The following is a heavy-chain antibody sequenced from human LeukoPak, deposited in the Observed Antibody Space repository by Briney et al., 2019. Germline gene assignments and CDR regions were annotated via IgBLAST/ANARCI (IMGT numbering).Heavy chain of an antibody. D-gene: IGHD6-13*01. CDR1: GYTFTSYD. CDR3: ARCPSRKLVRLYYYYYMDV. V-gene: IGHV1-8*03. J-gene: IGHJ6*03. CDR2: MNPNSGNT. Sequence: ASVKVSCKASGYTFTSYDINWVRQATGQGLEWMGWMNPNSGNTGYAQKFQGRVTITRNTSISTAYMELSSLRSEDTAVYYCARCPSRKLVRLYYYYYMDVWGKGTTVTVSS.